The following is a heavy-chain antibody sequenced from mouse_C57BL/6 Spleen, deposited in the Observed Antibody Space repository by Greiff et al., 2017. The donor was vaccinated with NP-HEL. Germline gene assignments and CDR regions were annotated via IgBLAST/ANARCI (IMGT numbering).Heavy chain of an antibody. V-gene: IGHV3-6*01. CDR1: GYSITSGYY. CDR3: ARELGSYYFDY. D-gene: IGHD4-1*01. Sequence: EVKLVESGPGLVKPSQSLSLTCSVTGYSITSGYYWNWIRQFPGNKLEWMGYISYDGSNNYNPSLKNRISITRDTSKNQFFLKLNSVTTEDTATYYCARELGSYYFDYWGQGTTLTVSS. J-gene: IGHJ2*01. CDR2: ISYDGSN.